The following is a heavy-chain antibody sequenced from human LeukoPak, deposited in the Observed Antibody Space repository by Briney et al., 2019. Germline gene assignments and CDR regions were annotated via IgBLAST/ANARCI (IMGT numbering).Heavy chain of an antibody. Sequence: GGSLRLSCAASGFAFSGFSMSWVRQAPGKGLEWVANLKEDGTEEEYLDSVKGRFTIFRDNAKNSLYLQMNSLRAEDTAVYYCARVDHLQQQLASDYWGQGTLVTVSS. CDR3: ARVDHLQQQLASDY. J-gene: IGHJ4*02. V-gene: IGHV3-7*01. CDR1: GFAFSGFS. CDR2: LKEDGTEE. D-gene: IGHD6-13*01.